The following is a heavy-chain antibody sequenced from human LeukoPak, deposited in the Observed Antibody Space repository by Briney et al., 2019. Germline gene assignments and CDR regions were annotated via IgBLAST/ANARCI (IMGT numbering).Heavy chain of an antibody. CDR3: TWMATIFTVDY. J-gene: IGHJ4*02. V-gene: IGHV3-15*01. CDR1: GLTFSDAW. Sequence: GGSLRLSCVLSGLTFSDAWMSWVRQAPGKRLEWVGRIRNDKITDYAAPVQGRFSISRDNSKNTFYLQMNSLRTEDTGMYFCTWMATIFTVDYWGQGTLVTVSS. D-gene: IGHD5-12*01. CDR2: IRNDKIT.